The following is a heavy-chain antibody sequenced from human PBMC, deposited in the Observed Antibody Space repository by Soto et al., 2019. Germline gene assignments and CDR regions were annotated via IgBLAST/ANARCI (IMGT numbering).Heavy chain of an antibody. D-gene: IGHD2-2*01. Sequence: QVQLVQSGAEVKNPGASVKVSCKASGYTITSYDISWVRQAPGQGLEWMGWISNYNGNTNYAQKFRGRITMTTDTSTSTAYMELRSLRSDDTALYYCARGSSSSSRGMDVWGQGTTVTVSS. J-gene: IGHJ6*02. CDR1: GYTITSYD. V-gene: IGHV1-18*01. CDR3: ARGSSSSSRGMDV. CDR2: ISNYNGNT.